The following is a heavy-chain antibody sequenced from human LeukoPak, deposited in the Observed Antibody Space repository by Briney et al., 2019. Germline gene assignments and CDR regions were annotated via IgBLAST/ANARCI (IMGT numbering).Heavy chain of an antibody. Sequence: SETLSLTCAVSGGSISSSNWWSWVRQPPGKGLEWIGEIYHSGSTNYNPSLKSRVTISVDKSKNQFSLKLSSVTAADTAVYYCASFPYYDSSGLRFDPWGQGTLVTVSS. CDR2: IYHSGST. CDR1: GGSISSSNW. J-gene: IGHJ5*02. CDR3: ASFPYYDSSGLRFDP. D-gene: IGHD3-22*01. V-gene: IGHV4-4*02.